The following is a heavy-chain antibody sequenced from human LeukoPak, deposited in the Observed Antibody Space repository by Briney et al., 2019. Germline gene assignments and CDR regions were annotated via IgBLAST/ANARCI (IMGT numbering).Heavy chain of an antibody. CDR2: IYENGRT. CDR1: GGSIGNFF. J-gene: IGHJ4*02. D-gene: IGHD1-26*01. Sequence: SETLSLTCSASGGSIGNFFWSWIRQSPGEGLEWIGFIYENGRTSYNPSLKSRVTISVDMSKNQFSLRLTSMTAADTAVYYCARDWELGHWGRGILVTVTS. V-gene: IGHV4-59*01. CDR3: ARDWELGH.